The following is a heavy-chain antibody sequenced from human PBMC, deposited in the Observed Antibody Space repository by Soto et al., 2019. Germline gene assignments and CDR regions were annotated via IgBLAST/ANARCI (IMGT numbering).Heavy chain of an antibody. Sequence: QVQLVQSGAEVKKPAASVQVSCKASGYTFTSYAISWVRQAPGQGLEWMGWISAYNGKTNYAQKLQGRVTMTADTSTSTAYMELRSLRSDDMALYYCARDAPPEDYCGQGALVTVAS. CDR1: GYTFTSYA. V-gene: IGHV1-18*03. CDR3: ARDAPPEDY. J-gene: IGHJ4*02. CDR2: ISAYNGKT.